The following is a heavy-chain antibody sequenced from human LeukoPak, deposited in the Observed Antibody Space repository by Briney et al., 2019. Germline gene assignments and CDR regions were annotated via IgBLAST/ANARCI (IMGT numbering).Heavy chain of an antibody. CDR2: IIPMFGTA. D-gene: IGHD6-13*01. J-gene: IGHJ4*02. CDR3: ARARIAAAGSFDY. Sequence: GASVKVSCKASGGTFSSYAISWVRQAPGQGLEWMGGIIPMFGTANYAQKFQGRVTITADKSTSTAYMELSSLRSEDTAVYYCARARIAAAGSFDYWGQGTLVTVSS. CDR1: GGTFSSYA. V-gene: IGHV1-69*06.